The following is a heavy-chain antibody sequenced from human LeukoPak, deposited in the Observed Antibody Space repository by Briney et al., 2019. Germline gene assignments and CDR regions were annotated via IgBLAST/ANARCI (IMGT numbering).Heavy chain of an antibody. V-gene: IGHV4-39*07. CDR3: ARVTTVLTVDY. CDR1: GGSVSSSSYY. CDR2: IYYSGST. D-gene: IGHD4-23*01. J-gene: IGHJ4*02. Sequence: PSETLSLTCTVSGGSVSSSSYYWGWIRQPPGKGLEWIGSIYYSGSTYYSPSLKRRVTISVDTSKSQFSLNLSSVTAADTAVYYCARVTTVLTVDYWGQGTLVTVSS.